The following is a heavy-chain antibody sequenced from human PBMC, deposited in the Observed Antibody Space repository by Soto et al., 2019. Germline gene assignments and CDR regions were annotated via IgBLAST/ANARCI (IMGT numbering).Heavy chain of an antibody. J-gene: IGHJ4*02. CDR3: ARHGDSSSQTELHY. CDR2: IYYSGST. V-gene: IGHV4-59*08. D-gene: IGHD6-13*01. CDR1: GGSISNYY. Sequence: QVQLQESGPGLVKTSETLSLTCTVSGGSISNYYWSWIRQPPGKGLQWIGYIYYSGSTKYNPSLKSRVTISVDTSKNQFSLKLSSVTAADTAVYYCARHGDSSSQTELHYWGQGTLVTVSS.